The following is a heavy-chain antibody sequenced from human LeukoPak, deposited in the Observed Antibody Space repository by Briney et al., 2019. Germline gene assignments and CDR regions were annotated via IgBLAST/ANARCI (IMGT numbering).Heavy chain of an antibody. D-gene: IGHD3-10*01. CDR2: INNRGDYT. CDR1: GFTFSNYA. J-gene: IGHJ3*01. V-gene: IGHV3-23*01. Sequence: PGGSLRLTCAASGFTFSNYAMTWVRQAPGKGLEWVSGINNRGDYTYYADSVKGRFTISSDNSKTTLFLQMNSLRAEDTAVYYGAKGPRGAQGGGDPLDLWGQGTMVTVSS. CDR3: AKGPRGAQGGGDPLDL.